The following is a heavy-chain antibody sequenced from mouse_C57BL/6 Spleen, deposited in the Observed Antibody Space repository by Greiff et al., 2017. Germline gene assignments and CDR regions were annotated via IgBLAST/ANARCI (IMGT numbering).Heavy chain of an antibody. CDR2: INPSNGGT. Sequence: QVQLKESGTELVKPGASVKLSCKASGYTFTSYWMHWVKQRPGQGLEWIGNINPSNGGTNYNEKFKSKATLTVDKSSSTAYMQLSSLTSEDSAVYYCARGGYGSSWWYFDYWGQGTTLTVSS. CDR1: GYTFTSYW. D-gene: IGHD1-1*01. V-gene: IGHV1-53*01. CDR3: ARGGYGSSWWYFDY. J-gene: IGHJ2*01.